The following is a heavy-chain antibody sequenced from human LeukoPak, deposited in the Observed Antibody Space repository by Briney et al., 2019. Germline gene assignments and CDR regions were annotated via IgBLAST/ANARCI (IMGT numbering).Heavy chain of an antibody. Sequence: ASVNVSRKSSGYSFSSFGITWVRQAPGQGLEGMGRISAYTGNAEYAQKFQGRVTLTTDTSTNTAYMELGSLMSDDTAVYYCARYRLSDSPINWFDPWGQGTLVTVSS. CDR1: GYSFSSFG. V-gene: IGHV1-18*01. CDR3: ARYRLSDSPINWFDP. D-gene: IGHD3-22*01. CDR2: ISAYTGNA. J-gene: IGHJ5*02.